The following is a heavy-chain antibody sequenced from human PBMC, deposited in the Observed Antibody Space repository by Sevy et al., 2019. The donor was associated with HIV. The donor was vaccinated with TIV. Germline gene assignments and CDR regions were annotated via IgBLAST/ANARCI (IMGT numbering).Heavy chain of an antibody. CDR3: AKGMGVHSSSWYSKYYYDGMDV. D-gene: IGHD6-13*01. V-gene: IGHV3-23*01. J-gene: IGHJ6*02. Sequence: GGSLRLSCAASGFTFSSYAMSWVRQAPGKGLEWVSAISGSGGSTYYADSVKGRFTISRDNSKNTLYLQMNSLRAEDTAVYYCAKGMGVHSSSWYSKYYYDGMDVWGQGTTVTVSS. CDR1: GFTFSSYA. CDR2: ISGSGGST.